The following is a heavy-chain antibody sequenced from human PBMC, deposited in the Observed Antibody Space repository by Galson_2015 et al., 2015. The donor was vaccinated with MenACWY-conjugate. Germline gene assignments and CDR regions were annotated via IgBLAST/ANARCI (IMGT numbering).Heavy chain of an antibody. CDR3: TRSIHISGWGGDFES. J-gene: IGHJ4*02. CDR1: GDSVSSNSAA. Sequence: ISGDSVSSNSAAWNWIRQSPSRGLEWLGRTYYRSRWYNDYATSVKSRISIKADTPKNQFSLQLNSVTPEDTALYYCTRSIHISGWGGDFESWGQGTLVTVSS. V-gene: IGHV6-1*01. D-gene: IGHD6-19*01. CDR2: TYYRSRWYN.